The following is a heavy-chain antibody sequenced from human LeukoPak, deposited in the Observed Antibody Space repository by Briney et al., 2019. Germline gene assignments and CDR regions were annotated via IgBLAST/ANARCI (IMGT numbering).Heavy chain of an antibody. V-gene: IGHV4-39*07. D-gene: IGHD4-11*01. CDR2: IYYSGST. Sequence: SETLSLTCTVSGGSISSSSYYWGWIRQPTGKGLEWIGSIYYSGSTDYNPSLKSRVTISVDTSKNQFSLKLSSVTAADTAVYYCAREGGLQHHFDYWGQGTLVTVSS. J-gene: IGHJ4*02. CDR3: AREGGLQHHFDY. CDR1: GGSISSSSYY.